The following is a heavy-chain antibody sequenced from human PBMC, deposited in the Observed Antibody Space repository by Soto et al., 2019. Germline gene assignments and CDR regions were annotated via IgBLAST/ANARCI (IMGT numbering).Heavy chain of an antibody. V-gene: IGHV4-34*01. D-gene: IGHD3-9*01. CDR2: INHSGST. J-gene: IGHJ4*02. Sequence: QVQLQQWGAGLLKPSETLSLTCAVYGGSFSGYYWSWIRQPPGKGLEWIGEINHSGSTNYNPSLNSRVTISVDTSKNQFSLKLSSVTAADTAVYYCARPRGYDILTGYSLSPFDYWGQGTLVTVSS. CDR3: ARPRGYDILTGYSLSPFDY. CDR1: GGSFSGYY.